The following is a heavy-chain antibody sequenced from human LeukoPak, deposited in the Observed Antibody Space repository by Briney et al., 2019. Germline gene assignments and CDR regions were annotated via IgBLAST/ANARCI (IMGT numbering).Heavy chain of an antibody. CDR3: ARSTAHFDY. Sequence: GSLRLSCAASGFTFSSYAMHWVRQAPGKGLEWVAVISYDGSNKYYADSVKGRFTISRDDAKNSLYLQMNSLRAEDTAVYYCARSTAHFDYWGQGTLVTVSS. J-gene: IGHJ4*02. CDR1: GFTFSSYA. D-gene: IGHD5/OR15-5a*01. V-gene: IGHV3-30-3*01. CDR2: ISYDGSNK.